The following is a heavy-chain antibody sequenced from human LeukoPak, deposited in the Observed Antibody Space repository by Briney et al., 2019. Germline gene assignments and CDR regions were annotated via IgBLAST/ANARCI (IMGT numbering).Heavy chain of an antibody. CDR2: IIPILGIA. CDR3: ARDTDYGSGSWADY. V-gene: IGHV1-69*04. J-gene: IGHJ4*02. CDR1: GGTFSSYA. D-gene: IGHD3-10*01. Sequence: GASVKVSCKASGGTFSSYAISWVRQAPGQGLEWMGRIIPILGIANYAQKFQGRVTITADKSTSTAYMELSSLRSEDTAVYYCARDTDYGSGSWADYWGQGTLVTVSS.